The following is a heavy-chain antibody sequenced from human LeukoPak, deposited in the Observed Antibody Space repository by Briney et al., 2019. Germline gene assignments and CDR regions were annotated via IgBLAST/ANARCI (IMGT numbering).Heavy chain of an antibody. CDR3: ARGRASYYFDC. CDR2: ISSNGGST. V-gene: IGHV3-64*02. CDR1: GFAFSSYL. Sequence: GGSLRLSCAASGFAFSSYLMHWVCQAPGKGLEYVSAISSNGGSTFYADSVKGRFTISRDNSKNTLYLQMGSLRTEDMAVYYCARGRASYYFDCWGQRTLVTVSS. J-gene: IGHJ4*02. D-gene: IGHD5-24*01.